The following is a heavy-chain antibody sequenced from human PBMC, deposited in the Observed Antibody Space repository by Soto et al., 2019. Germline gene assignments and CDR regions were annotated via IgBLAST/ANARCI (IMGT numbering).Heavy chain of an antibody. J-gene: IGHJ4*02. V-gene: IGHV4-38-2*01. CDR2: IYHSGST. Sequence: SETLSLTCAVSGYSISSGYYWGWIRQPPGKGLEWIGSIYHSGSTYYNPSLKSRVTISVDTSKNQFSLKLSSVTAADTAVYYCARVLTSDDYWGRGTLVTVSS. D-gene: IGHD3-9*01. CDR1: GYSISSGYY. CDR3: ARVLTSDDY.